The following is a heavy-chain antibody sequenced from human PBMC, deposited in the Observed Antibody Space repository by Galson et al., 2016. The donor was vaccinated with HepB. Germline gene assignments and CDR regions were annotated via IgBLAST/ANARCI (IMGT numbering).Heavy chain of an antibody. J-gene: IGHJ4*02. D-gene: IGHD2-21*01. CDR3: ARTIPGGAGPPDY. CDR1: GVAISNYF. V-gene: IGHV4-59*01. CDR2: IYSSGTT. Sequence: ETLSLTCTVSGVAISNYFWSWIRQPPGKGLEWIGYIYSSGTTTYNPSLKSRVAISLNTSKNQFSLTLSPVTAADTAVYYCARTIPGGAGPPDYWGQGTLVTVSS.